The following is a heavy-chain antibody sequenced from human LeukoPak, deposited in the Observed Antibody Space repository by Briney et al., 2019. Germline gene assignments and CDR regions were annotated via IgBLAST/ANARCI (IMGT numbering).Heavy chain of an antibody. V-gene: IGHV3-9*01. CDR1: GFTFDDYA. CDR3: AKDMTPLTMVRGVPFDY. CDR2: ISWNSGSI. D-gene: IGHD3-10*01. J-gene: IGHJ4*02. Sequence: PGRSLRLSCAASGFTFDDYAMHWVRQAPGKGLEWVSGISWNSGSIGYADSVQGRFTISRDNAKNSLYLQMNSLRAEDTALYYCAKDMTPLTMVRGVPFDYWGQGTLVTVSS.